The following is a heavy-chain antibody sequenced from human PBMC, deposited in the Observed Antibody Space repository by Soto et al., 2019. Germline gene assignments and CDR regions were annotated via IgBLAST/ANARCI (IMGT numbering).Heavy chain of an antibody. CDR3: AREGSSLGYCSGGSCYHTSYXDY. CDR1: GGTFSSYA. D-gene: IGHD2-15*01. J-gene: IGHJ4*02. CDR2: IIPIFGTA. Sequence: SVKVSCKASGGTFSSYAISWVRQAPGQGLEWMGGIIPIFGTANYAQKFQGRVTITADESTSTAYMELSSLRSEDTAVYYCAREGSSLGYCSGGSCYHTSYXDYWGQGTLVTVSS. V-gene: IGHV1-69*13.